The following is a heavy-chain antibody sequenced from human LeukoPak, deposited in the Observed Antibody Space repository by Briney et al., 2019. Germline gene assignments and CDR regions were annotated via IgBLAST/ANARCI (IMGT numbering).Heavy chain of an antibody. J-gene: IGHJ4*02. V-gene: IGHV3-23*01. CDR2: ISGSGGNT. D-gene: IGHD6-13*01. CDR3: AKVGSSWWFDY. Sequence: GGSLRLSCAAPGFTFSSYAMNWVRQAPGKGLEWVSSISGSGGNTYYADSVKGRFTISRDNSKNTLYLQMNSLRGEDTAVYYCAKVGSSWWFDYWGQGTLVTVSS. CDR1: GFTFSSYA.